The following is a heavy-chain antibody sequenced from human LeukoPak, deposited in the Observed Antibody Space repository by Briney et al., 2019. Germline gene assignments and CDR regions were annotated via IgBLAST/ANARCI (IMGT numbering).Heavy chain of an antibody. D-gene: IGHD3-10*01. CDR1: GFTFSNAW. Sequence: GGSLRLSCAVSGFTFSNAWMSWVRQAPGKGLEWVGSIKSNTDGGATDYPAAAKGRFTVSRDDSKNTLYLQMNSLKIEDTGVYYCTTQSTGASDYWGQGALVTVSS. CDR2: IKSNTDGGAT. V-gene: IGHV3-15*01. CDR3: TTQSTGASDY. J-gene: IGHJ4*02.